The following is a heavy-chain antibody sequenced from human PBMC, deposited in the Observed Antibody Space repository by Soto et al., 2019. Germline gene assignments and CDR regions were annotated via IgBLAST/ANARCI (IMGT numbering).Heavy chain of an antibody. D-gene: IGHD3-22*01. CDR1: GGSISSSIYY. V-gene: IGHV4-39*07. Sequence: PSETLSLTCTVSGGSISSSIYYWGWIRQPPGKGLEWIGIIYYSGSTYYNPSLKSRVTISVDTSKNQFSLELSSVTAADTAVYYCASIYDSSGYYYGNNWFDPWGQGTLVTVSS. J-gene: IGHJ5*02. CDR3: ASIYDSSGYYYGNNWFDP. CDR2: IYYSGST.